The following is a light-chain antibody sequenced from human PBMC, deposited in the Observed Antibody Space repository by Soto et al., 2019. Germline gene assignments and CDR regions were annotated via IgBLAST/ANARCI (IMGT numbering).Light chain of an antibody. V-gene: IGKV3-11*01. Sequence: EIVLTQSPATLSLSPGERATLSCRASQSVSSYLAWDQQKPGQAPRLLIYDASNRATGIPARFSGSGSGTDFTLTISSLEPEDLAVYYCQQRSNWPLIFTFGPGTKVDI. CDR3: QQRSNWPLIFT. J-gene: IGKJ3*01. CDR1: QSVSSY. CDR2: DAS.